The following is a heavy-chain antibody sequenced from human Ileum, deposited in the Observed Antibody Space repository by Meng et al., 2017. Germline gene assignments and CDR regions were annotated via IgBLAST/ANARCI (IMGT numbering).Heavy chain of an antibody. D-gene: IGHD3-10*01. CDR1: GDFFISGPSV. CDR3: ARSSGTYYSWWFDP. V-gene: IGHV4-61*02. CDR2: ISASGTT. Sequence: LDDAGPGRVEPSQTLALPLPVSGDFFISGPSVWSRVRQPAGEGLEWLGRISASGTTNYNTSLNNRVTISLDTSKNQFSLKLSSVTAADTAVYYCARSSGTYYSWWFDPWGQGTLVTVSS. J-gene: IGHJ5*02.